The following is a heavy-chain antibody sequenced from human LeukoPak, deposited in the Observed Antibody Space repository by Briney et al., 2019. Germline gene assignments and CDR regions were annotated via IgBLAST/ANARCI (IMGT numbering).Heavy chain of an antibody. J-gene: IGHJ4*02. Sequence: GGSLRLSCEASGFSFSSYNMDWVRQAPGKGLEWVSLIYSGGSTYYADSVKGRFTISRDNAKNSLYLQMNSLRAEDTTVYYCAREFRGVISYFDYWGQGTLVTVSS. D-gene: IGHD3-10*01. CDR1: GFSFSSYN. CDR2: IYSGGST. V-gene: IGHV3-66*01. CDR3: AREFRGVISYFDY.